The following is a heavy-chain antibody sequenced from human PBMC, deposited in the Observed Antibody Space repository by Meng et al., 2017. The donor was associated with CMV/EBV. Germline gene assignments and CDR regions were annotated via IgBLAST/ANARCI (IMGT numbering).Heavy chain of an antibody. V-gene: IGHV4-59*01. Sequence: WETLSLTCTVSGGSISSYYWSWIRQPPGKGLEWIGYIYYSGSTNYNPSLKSRVTISVDTSKNQFSLKLSSVTAADTAVYYCARAVVVPAAIDYWGQGTLVTVSS. CDR1: GGSISSYY. D-gene: IGHD2-2*01. J-gene: IGHJ4*02. CDR2: IYYSGST. CDR3: ARAVVVPAAIDY.